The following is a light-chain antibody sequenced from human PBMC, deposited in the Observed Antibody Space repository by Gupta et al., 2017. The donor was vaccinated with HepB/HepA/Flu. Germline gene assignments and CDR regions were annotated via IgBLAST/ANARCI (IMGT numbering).Light chain of an antibody. CDR3: NCRDSSGNVV. Sequence: SSELTQDPPVSEALGQTVRITCQGDSLRNYYASWFQQKPGQAPKLVLYGNNIRPSGIPDRLSGSNSGNTASLTIAGTQAEDEADYYCNCRDSSGNVVFGGGTRLTVL. CDR1: SLRNYY. CDR2: GNN. J-gene: IGLJ2*01. V-gene: IGLV3-19*01.